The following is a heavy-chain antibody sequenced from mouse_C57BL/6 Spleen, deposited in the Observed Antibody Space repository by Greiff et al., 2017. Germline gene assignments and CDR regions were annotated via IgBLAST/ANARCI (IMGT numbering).Heavy chain of an antibody. J-gene: IGHJ2*01. V-gene: IGHV1-26*01. D-gene: IGHD1-2*01. CDR1: GYTFTDYY. Sequence: VQLQQSGPELVKPGASVKISCKASGYTFTDYYMNWVKQSHGKSLEWIGDINPNNGGTSYNQKFKGKATLTVDKSSSTAYMELRSLTSEDSAVYYCARVNGHFDYGGQGTTLTVSS. CDR2: INPNNGGT. CDR3: ARVNGHFDY.